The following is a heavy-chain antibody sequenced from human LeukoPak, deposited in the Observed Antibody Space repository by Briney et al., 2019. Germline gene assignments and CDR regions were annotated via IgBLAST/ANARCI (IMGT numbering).Heavy chain of an antibody. D-gene: IGHD6-6*01. J-gene: IGHJ4*02. CDR3: AREITAARTTNDH. Sequence: GRSLRLSCAASGFTFNNYIMHWVRQAPVKGLEWVALISYDGSNKYYADSVKGRFTISRDNSKNMLFLQMNSLRAEITAVYYCAREITAARTTNDHWGQGTLVTVSS. CDR1: GFTFNNYI. CDR2: ISYDGSNK. V-gene: IGHV3-30*04.